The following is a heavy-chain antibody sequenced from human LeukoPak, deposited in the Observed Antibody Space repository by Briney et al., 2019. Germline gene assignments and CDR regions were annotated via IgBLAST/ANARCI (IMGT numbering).Heavy chain of an antibody. CDR1: GFTFSSYA. D-gene: IGHD3-22*01. J-gene: IGHJ4*02. CDR2: ISGSGAST. CDR3: AKQLGSVVDSSGSLSRH. V-gene: IGHV3-23*01. Sequence: RGSLRLSCAASGFTFSSYAMSWDRQAPGKGLEWVSTISGSGASTYYADSVKGRFTISRDNSKNTLYLQMNSLRAEDTAVYYCAKQLGSVVDSSGSLSRHWGQGTLVTVSS.